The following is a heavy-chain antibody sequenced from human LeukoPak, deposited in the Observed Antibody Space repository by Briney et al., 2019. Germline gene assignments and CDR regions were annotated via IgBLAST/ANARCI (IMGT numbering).Heavy chain of an antibody. CDR3: ARRPEAYCGGDCHFDY. D-gene: IGHD2-21*01. CDR1: GGSISSSSYY. CDR2: IYYSGST. V-gene: IGHV4-39*01. J-gene: IGHJ4*02. Sequence: PSETLSLICTVSGGSISSSSYYWGWIRQPPGKGLGGIGSIYYSGSTYYNPSLKSRVTISVDTSKNRFSLKLSSVTAADTAVYYCARRPEAYCGGDCHFDYWGQGNLVTVSS.